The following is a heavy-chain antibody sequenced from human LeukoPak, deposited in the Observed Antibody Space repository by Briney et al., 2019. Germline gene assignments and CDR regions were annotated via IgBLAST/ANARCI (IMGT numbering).Heavy chain of an antibody. CDR3: ARVPVGVGSGSYWGNWFDP. J-gene: IGHJ5*02. CDR2: INNDGSST. CDR1: GFTFSSYW. Sequence: GGSLRLSCAASGFTFSSYWMHWVRQAPGKGLVWVSRINNDGSSTSYADSVKGRFTISRDNAKNTLYLQMNSLRAEDTAVYYCARVPVGVGSGSYWGNWFDPWGQGTLVTVSS. V-gene: IGHV3-74*01. D-gene: IGHD3-10*01.